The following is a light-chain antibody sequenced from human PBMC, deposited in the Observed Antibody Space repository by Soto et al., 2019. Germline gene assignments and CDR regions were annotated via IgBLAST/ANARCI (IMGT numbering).Light chain of an antibody. J-gene: IGLJ2*01. V-gene: IGLV1-51*01. CDR2: DNN. Sequence: QSVLTQPPSVSAAPGQKVTISCSGSSSNIGNNYVSWYQQLPGTAPKLLIYDNNKRPSGIPDRFSGSKFGTSATLGITGLQTGDEADYYCGTWDSSLSAGVFGGGTKVTVL. CDR1: SSNIGNNY. CDR3: GTWDSSLSAGV.